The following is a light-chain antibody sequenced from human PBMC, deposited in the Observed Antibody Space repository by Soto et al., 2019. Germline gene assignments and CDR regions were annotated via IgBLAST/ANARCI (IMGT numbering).Light chain of an antibody. CDR2: TAS. V-gene: IGKV1-9*01. J-gene: IGKJ4*01. CDR1: QSISNY. Sequence: DIQMTQSPSSLSASVGDRVTITCRASQSISNYLNWYQQKPGKAPKLLIYTASTLQSGVPSRFSGSGSETEFSLTIRALQPEDFATYYCQQLSRYPLTFGGGTKVDI. CDR3: QQLSRYPLT.